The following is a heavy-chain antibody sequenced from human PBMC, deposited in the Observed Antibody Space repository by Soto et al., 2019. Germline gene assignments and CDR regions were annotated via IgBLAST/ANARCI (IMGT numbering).Heavy chain of an antibody. D-gene: IGHD2-21*02. CDR3: AREFRGIVVVTARDAVNI. CDR2: INPSGGST. J-gene: IGHJ3*02. Sequence: XSVKESCKASGYTFTSYYMHWGRQAPVQGLEWMGIINPSGGSTSYSQKFQGRVTMTRDTSTSTVYMELSSLRSEDTAVYYCAREFRGIVVVTARDAVNIWGQGTMVTVSS. CDR1: GYTFTSYY. V-gene: IGHV1-46*01.